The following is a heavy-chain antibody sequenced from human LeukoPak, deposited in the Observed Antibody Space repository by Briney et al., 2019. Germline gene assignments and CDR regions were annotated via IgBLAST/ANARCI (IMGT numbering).Heavy chain of an antibody. V-gene: IGHV1-2*02. Sequence: ASVKVSCKASGYTFTGYYMHWVRQAPGQGLEWMGWINPNSGGTNYAQKFQGRVTMTRDTSISTAYMELSRLRSDDTAVYYCARSPRRDGYSLFDYWGQGTLVTVSS. D-gene: IGHD5-24*01. CDR3: ARSPRRDGYSLFDY. CDR1: GYTFTGYY. J-gene: IGHJ4*02. CDR2: INPNSGGT.